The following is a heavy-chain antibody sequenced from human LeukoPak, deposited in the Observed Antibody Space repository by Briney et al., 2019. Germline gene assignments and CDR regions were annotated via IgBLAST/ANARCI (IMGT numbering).Heavy chain of an antibody. CDR1: DYSFRSLG. Sequence: ASVKVSCKAIDYSFRSLGISWVRQAPGQGLEWMGWIKNSNGHTQYAQKFQGRITMTTDTSTTTAYMEMRRLRSDDTAVYYCARSADSRGYDFLDYWGQGSLVTVSS. J-gene: IGHJ4*02. CDR3: ARSADSRGYDFLDY. D-gene: IGHD3-22*01. CDR2: IKNSNGHT. V-gene: IGHV1-18*01.